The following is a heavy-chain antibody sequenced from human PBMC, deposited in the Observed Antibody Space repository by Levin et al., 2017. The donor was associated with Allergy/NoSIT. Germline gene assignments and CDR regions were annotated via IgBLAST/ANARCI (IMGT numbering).Heavy chain of an antibody. CDR3: AKSRDYREYLWYDYGLDV. CDR1: GLTFNSYA. J-gene: IGHJ6*02. D-gene: IGHD5-24*01. Sequence: GGSLRLSCAASGLTFNSYAMSWVRQAPGKGLEWVSISSGSGRKTHYADSVKGRFTISRDNSKNTLYLQMNSLRADDTAVYYCAKSRDYREYLWYDYGLDVWGQGTTVLVSS. V-gene: IGHV3-23*01. CDR2: SSGSGRKT.